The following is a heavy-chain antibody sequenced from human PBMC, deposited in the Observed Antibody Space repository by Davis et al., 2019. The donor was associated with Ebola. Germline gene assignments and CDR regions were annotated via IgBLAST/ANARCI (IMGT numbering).Heavy chain of an antibody. CDR3: ARDWSGY. D-gene: IGHD3-3*01. CDR2: ISTYNGNT. J-gene: IGHJ4*02. V-gene: IGHV1-18*01. CDR1: GYTFTAYG. Sequence: ASVKVSCKASGYTFTAYGFNWVRQAPGQGLEWMGWISTYNGNTNYAEKFQGRVTMTTDTSTSTVYMELRSLRSDDTAVYYCARDWSGYWGQGTLVTVSS.